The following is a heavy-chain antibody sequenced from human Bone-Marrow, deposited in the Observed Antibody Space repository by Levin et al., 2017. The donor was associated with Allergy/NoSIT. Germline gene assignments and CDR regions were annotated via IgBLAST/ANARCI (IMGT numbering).Heavy chain of an antibody. CDR3: AKGLFTVVRTGVDY. D-gene: IGHD4-23*01. Sequence: GGSLRLSCAASGFTFSSYGMHWVRQAPGKGLEWVAVISYDGSNKYYADSVKGRFTISRDNSKNTLYLQMNSLRAEDTAVYYCAKGLFTVVRTGVDYWGQGTLVTVSS. CDR2: ISYDGSNK. J-gene: IGHJ4*02. CDR1: GFTFSSYG. V-gene: IGHV3-30*18.